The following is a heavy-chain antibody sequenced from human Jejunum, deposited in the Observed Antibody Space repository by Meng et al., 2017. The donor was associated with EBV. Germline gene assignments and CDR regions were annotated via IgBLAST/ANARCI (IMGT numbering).Heavy chain of an antibody. J-gene: IGHJ4*02. CDR2: INPNSGGT. D-gene: IGHD3-22*01. Sequence: QVQLVQAGAEVKQPGASVSVSRKASGYTFTGYFIHWVRQAPGQGLEWMGRINPNSGGTSYTQKFQGRVTMTRDTSITTAYMELSRLESDDTAVYYCARDYSDSSRQGYWGQGTLVTVSS. CDR1: GYTFTGYF. CDR3: ARDYSDSSRQGY. V-gene: IGHV1-2*06.